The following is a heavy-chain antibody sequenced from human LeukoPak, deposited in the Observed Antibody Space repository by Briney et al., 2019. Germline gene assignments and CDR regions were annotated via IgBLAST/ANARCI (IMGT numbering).Heavy chain of an antibody. CDR2: IYCSGST. CDR3: ARLNYDSSGSYYFDY. Sequence: SETLSLTCTVSGGSISSYYWSWIRQSPGKGLEWIGPIYCSGSTNYNPSLKSRVTISVDTSKNQFSLKLSSVTAADTAVYYCARLNYDSSGSYYFDYWGQGTLVTVSS. CDR1: GGSISSYY. V-gene: IGHV4-59*01. J-gene: IGHJ4*02. D-gene: IGHD3-22*01.